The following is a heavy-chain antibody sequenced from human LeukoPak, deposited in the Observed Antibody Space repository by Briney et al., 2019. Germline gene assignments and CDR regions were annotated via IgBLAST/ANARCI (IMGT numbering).Heavy chain of an antibody. J-gene: IGHJ6*03. CDR2: INPNSGGT. D-gene: IGHD3-3*01. CDR3: ARGAISGSDYYYYYMDV. CDR1: GCTFTGYY. V-gene: IGHV1-2*02. Sequence: ASVKVSCKTSGCTFTGYYMHWVRQAPGQGLEWMGWINPNSGGTNYAQKFQGRVTMTRDTSISTAYMELSRLRSDDTAVYYCARGAISGSDYYYYYMDVWGKGTTVTVSS.